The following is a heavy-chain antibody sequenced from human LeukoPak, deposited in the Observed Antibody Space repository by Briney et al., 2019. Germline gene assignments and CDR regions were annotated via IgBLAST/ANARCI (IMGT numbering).Heavy chain of an antibody. CDR3: ARPTTAGDSSGYLYYFDY. CDR1: GGTFSSNA. CDR2: IIPIFGTA. J-gene: IGHJ4*02. Sequence: SVKVSCKASGGTFSSNAISWVRQAPGQGLEWMGGIIPIFGTANYAQKFQGRVTITADESTSTAYMELSSLRSEDTAVYYCARPTTAGDSSGYLYYFDYWGQRTLVTVSS. D-gene: IGHD3-22*01. V-gene: IGHV1-69*13.